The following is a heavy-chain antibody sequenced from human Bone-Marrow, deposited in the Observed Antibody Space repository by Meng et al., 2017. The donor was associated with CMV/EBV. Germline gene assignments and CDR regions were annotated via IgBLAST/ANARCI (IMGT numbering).Heavy chain of an antibody. D-gene: IGHD2-2*01. V-gene: IGHV4-39*01. CDR3: ARARPKRYCSSTSCPSAQSYYYGMDV. CDR1: GGSISSSSYY. J-gene: IGHJ6*02. CDR2: IYYSGST. Sequence: SETLSLTCTVSGGSISSSSYYWGWIRQPPGKGLEWIGSIYYSGSTYYNPSLKSRVTISVDTSKNQFSLKLSSVTAADTAVYYCARARPKRYCSSTSCPSAQSYYYGMDVWGQGTTVTVSS.